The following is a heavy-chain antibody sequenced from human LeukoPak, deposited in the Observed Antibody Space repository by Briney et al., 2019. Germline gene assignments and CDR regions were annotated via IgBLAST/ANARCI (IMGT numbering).Heavy chain of an antibody. Sequence: ASVKVSCKASGYTFTSYYMHWVRQAPGQGLEWMGIINPSGGSTSYAQKFQGRVTMTRDTSTSTVYMELSSLRSEHTAVHYCATHAMVRGVTTFDYWGQGTLVTVSS. V-gene: IGHV1-46*03. CDR2: INPSGGST. J-gene: IGHJ4*02. CDR1: GYTFTSYY. D-gene: IGHD3-10*01. CDR3: ATHAMVRGVTTFDY.